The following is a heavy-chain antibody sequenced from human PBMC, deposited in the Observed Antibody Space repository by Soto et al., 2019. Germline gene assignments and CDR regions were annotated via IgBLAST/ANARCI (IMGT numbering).Heavy chain of an antibody. CDR1: GFTFKLYA. CDR3: XREDDYGYRYINYGLDV. Sequence: GGSLRLSCAASGFTFKLYALHWFRQAPGKGLEGVTVISFDGPKNYYSDSVKGRFTISRDNLKNTLYLQMNNLRVEDAALYFCXREDDYGYRYINYGLDVWGKGTTVIVSS. V-gene: IGHV3-30*04. CDR2: ISFDGPKN. D-gene: IGHD4-17*01. J-gene: IGHJ6*04.